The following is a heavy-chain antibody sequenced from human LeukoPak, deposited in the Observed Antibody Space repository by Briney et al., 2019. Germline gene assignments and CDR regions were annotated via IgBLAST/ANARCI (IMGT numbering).Heavy chain of an antibody. CDR2: TSYDGSNK. Sequence: PGGSLRLSCAASGFIFSSYGMHWVRQAPGKGLEWVAVTSYDGSNKYYADSVKGRFTISRDNSKNTLYLQMNSLRAEDTTVYYCAKEMGVAAAGLDAFDIWGQGTMVTVSS. J-gene: IGHJ3*02. CDR1: GFIFSSYG. CDR3: AKEMGVAAAGLDAFDI. V-gene: IGHV3-30*18. D-gene: IGHD6-13*01.